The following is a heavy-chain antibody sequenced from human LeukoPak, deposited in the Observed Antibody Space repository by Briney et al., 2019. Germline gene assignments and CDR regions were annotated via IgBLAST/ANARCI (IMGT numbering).Heavy chain of an antibody. CDR1: GFTFSNYN. CDR3: ARDCRRSIGELVF. V-gene: IGHV3-21*01. D-gene: IGHD3-10*01. J-gene: IGHJ4*02. CDR2: ISSSSSYI. Sequence: PGGSLRLSCAASGFTFSNYNMNWVRQAPGKGLEWVSSISSSSSYIYYADSVKGRFTISRDNAKNSLYLQMNSLRAEDTAVYYCARDCRRSIGELVFGGQGTLVTVSS.